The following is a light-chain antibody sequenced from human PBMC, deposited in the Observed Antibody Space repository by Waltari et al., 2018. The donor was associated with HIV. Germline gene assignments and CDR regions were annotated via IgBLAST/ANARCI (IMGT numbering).Light chain of an antibody. CDR2: QGS. CDR1: QKISSW. J-gene: IGKJ2*01. V-gene: IGKV1-5*01. Sequence: DIQLTQSPSTLSASVGDRVTITCRASQKISSWLAWYQQKPGKVPNLLIYQGSTLQGGVPSRFSGSGSETDFTLTINKLQSDDCGTYYCQQYDSFPYTFGPGTNVEIK. CDR3: QQYDSFPYT.